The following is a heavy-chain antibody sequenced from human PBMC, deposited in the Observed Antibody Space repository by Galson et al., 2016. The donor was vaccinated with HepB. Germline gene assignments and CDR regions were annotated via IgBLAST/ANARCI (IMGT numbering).Heavy chain of an antibody. D-gene: IGHD1-1*01. CDR3: ARLHDYYFDY. CDR2: INPSGGST. J-gene: IGHJ4*02. CDR1: GYTFTNNY. V-gene: IGHV1-46*01. Sequence: SVKVSCKASGYTFTNNYMHWVRQAPGQGLEWMGIINPSGGSTTYAQKFQGRVTMTRDTSTSTVYMELSSLRSEDTAVYCCARLHDYYFDYWGQGTLVTVSS.